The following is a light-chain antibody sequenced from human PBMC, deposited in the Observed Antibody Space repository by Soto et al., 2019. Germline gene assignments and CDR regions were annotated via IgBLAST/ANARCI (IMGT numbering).Light chain of an antibody. CDR2: AAS. CDR1: QTISSH. V-gene: IGKV1-39*01. CDR3: QQGNSFPIT. J-gene: IGKJ5*01. Sequence: DVRMTQSPSALSASVGDRVIITCRASQTISSHLNWYQQKPGKAPNLLVYAASSLQSGVPSRFSGSGSGTDFTLTISSLQPEDFATYYCQQGNSFPITFGQGRLLEIK.